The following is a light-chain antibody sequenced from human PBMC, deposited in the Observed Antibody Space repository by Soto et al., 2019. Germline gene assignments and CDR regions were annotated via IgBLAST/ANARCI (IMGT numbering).Light chain of an antibody. CDR3: AAWDDSLNGPR. J-gene: IGLJ2*01. CDR2: NNN. CDR1: SSNIGSNT. Sequence: QSVLTQPPSASGTPGQRVTISCSGSSSNIGSNTVNWYQQLPGTAPKLLIYNNNQRPSGVPDRFSASKSGTSASLAISGLQSEDEADYYCAAWDDSLNGPRFGGGTKVTVL. V-gene: IGLV1-44*01.